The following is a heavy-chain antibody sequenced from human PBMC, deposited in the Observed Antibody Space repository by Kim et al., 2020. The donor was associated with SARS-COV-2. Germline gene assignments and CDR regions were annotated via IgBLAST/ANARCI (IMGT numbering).Heavy chain of an antibody. CDR2: ISSSSSYI. D-gene: IGHD4-17*01. V-gene: IGHV3-21*01. CDR1: GFTFSSYS. Sequence: GGSLRLSCAASGFTFSSYSMNWVRQAPGKGLEWVSSISSSSSYIYYADSVKGRFTISRDNAKNSLYLQMNSLRAEDTAVYYCARLTPGVDCLDYWGQGTLVTVSS. J-gene: IGHJ4*02. CDR3: ARLTPGVDCLDY.